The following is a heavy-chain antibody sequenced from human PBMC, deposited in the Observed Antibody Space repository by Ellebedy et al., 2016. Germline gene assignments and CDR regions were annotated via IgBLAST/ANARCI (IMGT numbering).Heavy chain of an antibody. D-gene: IGHD1-7*01. V-gene: IGHV4-34*01. CDR2: IYHSGST. CDR1: GGSFSGYY. Sequence: GSLRLSCAVYGGSFSGYYWSWIRQPPGKGLEWIGSIYHSGSTYYNPSLRSRVTISVDTSKNQFSLKLSSVTAADTAVYYCARDLTFRITGTPPRYYYYYYGMDVWGQGTTVTVSS. J-gene: IGHJ6*02. CDR3: ARDLTFRITGTPPRYYYYYYGMDV.